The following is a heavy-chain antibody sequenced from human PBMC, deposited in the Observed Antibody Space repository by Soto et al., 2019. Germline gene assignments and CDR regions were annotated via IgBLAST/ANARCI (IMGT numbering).Heavy chain of an antibody. J-gene: IGHJ5*02. CDR1: GFTFRSYA. V-gene: IGHV3-23*01. D-gene: IGHD1-26*01. CDR3: AKDLMELTEPGWFDP. Sequence: EVQLLESGGGLVQPGGSLRLSCAASGFTFRSYAMSWVRQAPGKGLEWVSAISGSGGSTYYADSVKGRFTISRDNSKNTLYLQMNSLRAEDTAVYYCAKDLMELTEPGWFDPWGQGTLVTVSS. CDR2: ISGSGGST.